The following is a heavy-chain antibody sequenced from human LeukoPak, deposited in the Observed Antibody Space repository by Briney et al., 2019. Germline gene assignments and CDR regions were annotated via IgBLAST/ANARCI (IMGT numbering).Heavy chain of an antibody. J-gene: IGHJ3*02. Sequence: GGSLRLSCAASGFTVSSNYMTWVRQAPEKGLEWVSVIYRSGSIYYADAVKGRFTISRDNSENTLYLQMNSLRAEDTAVYYCARRGSDSRAFDIWGQGTMVTVSS. CDR1: GFTVSSNY. CDR3: ARRGSDSRAFDI. V-gene: IGHV3-53*01. CDR2: IYRSGSI. D-gene: IGHD2-21*01.